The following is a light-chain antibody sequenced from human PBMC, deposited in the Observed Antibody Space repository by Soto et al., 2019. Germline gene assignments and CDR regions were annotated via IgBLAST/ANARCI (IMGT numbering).Light chain of an antibody. CDR3: GTWDSSLSAYV. CDR1: SSNIGNNY. J-gene: IGLJ1*01. Sequence: QSVLTQPPSVSAAPGQKVTISCSGSSSNIGNNYVSWYQQLPGTAPKLLIYDNDKRPSGIPDRFSGSKSGTSPTLGITGLPTGDEADYYCGTWDSSLSAYVFGTGTKVTVL. CDR2: DND. V-gene: IGLV1-51*01.